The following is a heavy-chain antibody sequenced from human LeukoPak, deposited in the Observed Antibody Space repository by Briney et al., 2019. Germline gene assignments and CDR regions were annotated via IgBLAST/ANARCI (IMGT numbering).Heavy chain of an antibody. CDR1: GYTLTELS. CDR2: FDPEDGET. D-gene: IGHD6-19*01. V-gene: IGHV1-24*01. Sequence: ASVTVSCKVSGYTLTELSMHWVRQAPGKGLEWMGGFDPEDGETIYAQKFQGRVTMTEDTSTDTAYMELSSLRSEDTAVYYCATDLLAVAGPTTDYWGQGTLVTVSS. J-gene: IGHJ4*02. CDR3: ATDLLAVAGPTTDY.